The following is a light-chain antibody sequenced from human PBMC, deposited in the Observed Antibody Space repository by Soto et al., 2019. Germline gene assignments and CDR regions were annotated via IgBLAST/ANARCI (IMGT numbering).Light chain of an antibody. CDR2: YDD. Sequence: QSVLTQPPSVSEAPRQRVTISCSGSSSNIGNNAVNWYQQLPGKAPKLLIYYDDLLPSGVSDRFSGSKSGTSASLVISGLQSEDEADYYCAAWDDSLNWVFGGGTKLTVL. V-gene: IGLV1-36*01. J-gene: IGLJ3*02. CDR3: AAWDDSLNWV. CDR1: SSNIGNNA.